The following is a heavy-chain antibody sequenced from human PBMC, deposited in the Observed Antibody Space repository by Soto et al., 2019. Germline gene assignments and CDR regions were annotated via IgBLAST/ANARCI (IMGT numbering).Heavy chain of an antibody. Sequence: PGGSLRLSCAASGFTFSSYSMNWVRQAPGKGLEWVSSISSSSSYIYYADSVKGRFTISRDNAKNSLYLQMNSLRAEDTAVYYCARVGFEGSSWSDYYYGMDVWGQGTTVTVSS. J-gene: IGHJ6*02. D-gene: IGHD6-13*01. V-gene: IGHV3-21*01. CDR3: ARVGFEGSSWSDYYYGMDV. CDR2: ISSSSSYI. CDR1: GFTFSSYS.